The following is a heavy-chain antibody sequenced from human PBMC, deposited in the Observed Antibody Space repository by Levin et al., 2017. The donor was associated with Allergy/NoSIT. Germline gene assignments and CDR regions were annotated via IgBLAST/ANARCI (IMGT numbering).Heavy chain of an antibody. D-gene: IGHD2-2*01. V-gene: IGHV3-30*18. Sequence: SCAASGFTFSSYAMHWVRQAPGKGLEWVAVISYDGSNSYYADSVKGRFTISRDNSKNTLYLQMNSLRPEDTAVYYCAKDGGINCSSTSCYVLSDPWCQGTLVTVSS. CDR2: ISYDGSNS. J-gene: IGHJ5*02. CDR1: GFTFSSYA. CDR3: AKDGGINCSSTSCYVLSDP.